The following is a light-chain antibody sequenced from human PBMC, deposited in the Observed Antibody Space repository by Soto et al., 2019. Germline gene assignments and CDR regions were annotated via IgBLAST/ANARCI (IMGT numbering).Light chain of an antibody. V-gene: IGKV1-33*01. CDR3: QQYGSSSWT. Sequence: DIHLPQYPSSLSSPLGDSVPTTSQASQDISNYLNWYQHKPGKAPKLLIYDASNWATGIPARFSGSGSGTDFTFTISSLEPEDFATYYCQQYGSSSWTFGQGTKVDIK. CDR2: DAS. CDR1: QDISNY. J-gene: IGKJ1*01.